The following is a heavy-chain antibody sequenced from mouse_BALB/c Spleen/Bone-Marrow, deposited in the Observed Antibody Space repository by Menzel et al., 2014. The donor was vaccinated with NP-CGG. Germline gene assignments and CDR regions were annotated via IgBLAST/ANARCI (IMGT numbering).Heavy chain of an antibody. CDR3: AGDGAY. Sequence: EVKLVESGAELVKPGASVKLSCTASGFNIKDTYMHWVKQRPEQGLEWIGRIDPANGNTKYDPKFQGKATITADTSSYTAYLQLSSLTSEDTAVYYCAGDGAYWGQGTLVTVSA. CDR1: GFNIKDTY. D-gene: IGHD3-3*01. V-gene: IGHV14-3*02. CDR2: IDPANGNT. J-gene: IGHJ3*01.